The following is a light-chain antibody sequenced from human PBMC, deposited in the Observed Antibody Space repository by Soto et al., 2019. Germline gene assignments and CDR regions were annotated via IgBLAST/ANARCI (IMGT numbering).Light chain of an antibody. J-gene: IGKJ3*01. Sequence: DIQMTQSPSSLSASVGDRVTITCRASQSISSYLNWYRQKPGKAPELLIYAASSLQSGVPSRFSGSGSGTDFTLTISSLQPEDFATYYFQRSYSIPPTFGPGTKVDIK. CDR2: AAS. V-gene: IGKV1-39*01. CDR3: QRSYSIPPT. CDR1: QSISSY.